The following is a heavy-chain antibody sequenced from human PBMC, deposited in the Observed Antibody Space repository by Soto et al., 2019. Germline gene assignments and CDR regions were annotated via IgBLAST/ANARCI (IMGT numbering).Heavy chain of an antibody. CDR3: ARDLNNYSNTKLYFGY. CDR1: GYTFTSYA. CDR2: INAGNGNT. J-gene: IGHJ4*02. Sequence: QVQLVQSGAEVKKPGASVKVSCKASGYTFTSYAMHWVRQAPGQRLEWMGWINAGNGNTKYSQKFQGRVTITRDTSASTAYMELSSLRSEDTAVYYCARDLNNYSNTKLYFGYWGQGTLVTVSS. V-gene: IGHV1-3*01. D-gene: IGHD4-4*01.